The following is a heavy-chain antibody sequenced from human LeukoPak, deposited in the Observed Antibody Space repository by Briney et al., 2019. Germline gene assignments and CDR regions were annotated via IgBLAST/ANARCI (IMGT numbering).Heavy chain of an antibody. CDR2: TYYRSKWYN. V-gene: IGHV6-1*01. Sequence: SQTLSLTCAISGDSVSSNSAAWNWIRQSPSRGLEWLGRTYYRSKWYNDYAVSVKSRITINPDTSKNQFSLQLNSVTPEDTAVYYCARGLPPEDNWNDADWFDPWGQGTLVTVSS. CDR1: GDSVSSNSAA. CDR3: ARGLPPEDNWNDADWFDP. D-gene: IGHD1-20*01. J-gene: IGHJ5*02.